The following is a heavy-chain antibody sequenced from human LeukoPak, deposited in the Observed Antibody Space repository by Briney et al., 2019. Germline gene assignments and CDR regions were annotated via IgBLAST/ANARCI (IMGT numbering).Heavy chain of an antibody. CDR2: IYHSGST. V-gene: IGHV4-59*12. Sequence: SETLSLTCTVSGGSISSYYWSWIRQPPGKGLEWIGYIYHSGSTYYNPSLKSRVTISVDRSKNQFSLKLSSVTAADTAVYYCARAPRYGLSFDYWGQGTLVTVSS. CDR1: GGSISSYY. J-gene: IGHJ4*02. CDR3: ARAPRYGLSFDY. D-gene: IGHD4-17*01.